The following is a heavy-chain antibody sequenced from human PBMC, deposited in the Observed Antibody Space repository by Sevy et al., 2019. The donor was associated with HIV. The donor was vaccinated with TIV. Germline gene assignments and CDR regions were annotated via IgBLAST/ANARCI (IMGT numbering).Heavy chain of an antibody. CDR3: ARLTTMPTSDLYGMDV. Sequence: ASAKVSCKASGYMFTDYYIHWVRQAPGQGLEWMAWINPNDGVTNYAQRFQGEVTVTRDTSISTAYMEMSRLRSDDTAIYYCARLTTMPTSDLYGMDVWGQGTSVTVSS. D-gene: IGHD4-17*01. V-gene: IGHV1-2*02. J-gene: IGHJ6*02. CDR2: INPNDGVT. CDR1: GYMFTDYY.